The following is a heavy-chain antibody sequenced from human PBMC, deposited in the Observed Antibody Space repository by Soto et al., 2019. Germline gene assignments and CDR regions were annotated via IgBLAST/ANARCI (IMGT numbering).Heavy chain of an antibody. CDR3: AISSYSSSSPLYGMDV. D-gene: IGHD6-6*01. V-gene: IGHV1-2*04. J-gene: IGHJ6*02. CDR2: INPNSGGT. CDR1: GYTFTGYY. Sequence: GASVKVSCKASGYTFTGYYMHWVRQAPGQGLEWMGWINPNSGGTNYAQKFQGWVTMTRDTSISTAYMELSRLRSDDTAVYYCAISSYSSSSPLYGMDVWGQGTTVTVSS.